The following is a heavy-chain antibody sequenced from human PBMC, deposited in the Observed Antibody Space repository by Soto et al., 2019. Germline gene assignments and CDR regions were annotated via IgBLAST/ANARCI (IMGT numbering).Heavy chain of an antibody. D-gene: IGHD3-10*01. Sequence: QVQLQESGPGLVKPSQTLSLTCTVSGASISSGDYYWSWIRQPPGKGLEWIGYIYYSGSTYYNPSLKSRVAMSVDTSRNQFSLKLTSMTVAYSVLDYCALYASGRYYMHVWGQGPTVTVSS. J-gene: IGHJ6*02. CDR2: IYYSGST. V-gene: IGHV4-30-4*01. CDR1: GASISSGDYY. CDR3: ALYASGRYYMHV.